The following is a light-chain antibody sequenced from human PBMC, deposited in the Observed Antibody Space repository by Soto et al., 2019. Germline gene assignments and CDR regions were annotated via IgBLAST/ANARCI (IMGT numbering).Light chain of an antibody. CDR3: QQYNNYWT. CDR1: QSLSSW. V-gene: IGKV1-5*01. J-gene: IGKJ1*01. CDR2: DAS. Sequence: DIQMTQSPSTLSASVGDRVTITCRASQSLSSWLAWYQQKPGKAPKLLIYDASSLGSGVPSRFSGSGSGTEFTLTISSLQPDDFATYYCQQYNNYWTFGQGTKVDIK.